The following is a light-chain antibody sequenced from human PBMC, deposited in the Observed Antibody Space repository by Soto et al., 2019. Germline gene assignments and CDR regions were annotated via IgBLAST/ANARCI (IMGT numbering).Light chain of an antibody. CDR3: QQYGISPIT. CDR2: GAS. J-gene: IGKJ5*01. V-gene: IGKV3-20*01. Sequence: PGDRATLSCRASQSITSNYLAWYQQKPGQAPRLFIYGASSRATGIPDRFSGSGSGTDFTLTISRLEPEDFAVYYCQQYGISPITFGQGTRLEIK. CDR1: QSITSNY.